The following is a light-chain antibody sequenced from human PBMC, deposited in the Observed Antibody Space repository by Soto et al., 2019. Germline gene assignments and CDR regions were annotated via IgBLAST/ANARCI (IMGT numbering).Light chain of an antibody. CDR3: QQYGGSRWT. Sequence: EIVLTQSPGTLSLSPGERATLSCRASQSVSSTYLAWYQQKPGQAPRLLIYGASNRATGIPDRFSGSGSGTDFTLTISRLEPEYFAVYYWQQYGGSRWTFGQGTRVDI. CDR2: GAS. CDR1: QSVSSTY. V-gene: IGKV3-20*01. J-gene: IGKJ1*01.